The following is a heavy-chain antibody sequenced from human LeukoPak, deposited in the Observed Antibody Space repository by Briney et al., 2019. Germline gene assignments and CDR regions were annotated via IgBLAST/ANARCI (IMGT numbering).Heavy chain of an antibody. CDR1: GGSFSGYY. D-gene: IGHD6-13*01. J-gene: IGHJ4*02. CDR2: INHSGST. V-gene: IGHV4-34*01. CDR3: ARGRDVGGGIAAAGSDVGATYFVY. Sequence: SETLSLTCAVYGGSFSGYYWSWIRQPPGKGLEWIGEINHSGSTNYNPSLKSRVTISVDTSKNQFSLKLSSVTAADTAVYYCARGRDVGGGIAAAGSDVGATYFVYWGQGTLVTVSS.